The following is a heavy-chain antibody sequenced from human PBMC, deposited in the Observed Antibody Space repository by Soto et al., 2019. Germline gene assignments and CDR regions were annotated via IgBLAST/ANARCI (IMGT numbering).Heavy chain of an antibody. D-gene: IGHD3-10*01. Sequence: GGSLRLSCAASGFTFSSYAMTWVRQAPGKGLEWASAISGSGGNTYYADSVKGRFAVSRDNSKNTLYLQMSSLRAEDTAVYYCAKDRYYYGSGTPWYFDYWGQGTLVTVSS. CDR2: ISGSGGNT. CDR3: AKDRYYYGSGTPWYFDY. V-gene: IGHV3-23*01. J-gene: IGHJ4*02. CDR1: GFTFSSYA.